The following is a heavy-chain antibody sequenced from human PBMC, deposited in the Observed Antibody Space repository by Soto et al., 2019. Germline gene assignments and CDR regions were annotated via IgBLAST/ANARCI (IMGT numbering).Heavy chain of an antibody. CDR2: IWYDGSNK. J-gene: IGHJ5*02. V-gene: IGHV3-33*01. CDR3: AREAHQQLAPGTGFDP. Sequence: SGGSLRLSCAASGFTFSSYGMHWVRQAPGKGLEWVAVIWYDGSNKYYADSVKGRFTISRDNSKNTLYLQMNSLRAEDTAVYYCAREAHQQLAPGTGFDPWGQGTLVTVSS. CDR1: GFTFSSYG. D-gene: IGHD6-13*01.